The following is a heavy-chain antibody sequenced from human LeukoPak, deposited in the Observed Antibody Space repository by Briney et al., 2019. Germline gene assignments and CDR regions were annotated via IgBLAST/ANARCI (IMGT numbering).Heavy chain of an antibody. CDR3: ARAGYSSSWYYYYYGMDV. CDR2: MNPNSGNT. CDR1: GYTFTSYD. Sequence: GASVKVSCKASGYTFTSYDINWVRQATGQGLEWMGWMNPNSGNTGYAQKFQGRVTMTRNTSISTAYMELSSLRSEDTAVYYCARAGYSSSWYYYYYGMDVWGQGTTATVSS. V-gene: IGHV1-8*01. J-gene: IGHJ6*02. D-gene: IGHD6-13*01.